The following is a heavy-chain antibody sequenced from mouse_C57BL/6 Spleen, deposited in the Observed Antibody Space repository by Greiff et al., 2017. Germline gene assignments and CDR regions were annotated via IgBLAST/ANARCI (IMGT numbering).Heavy chain of an antibody. CDR3: AITTVVERYFDV. CDR2: INPNYGTT. D-gene: IGHD1-1*01. V-gene: IGHV1-39*01. J-gene: IGHJ1*03. Sequence: VQLQQSGPELVKPGASVKISCKASGYSFTDYNMNWVKQSKGKSLEWIGVINPNYGTTSYNQKFKGKATLTVDQSSSTAYMQLNSLKSEDSAVYYCAITTVVERYFDVWGTGTTVTVSS. CDR1: GYSFTDYN.